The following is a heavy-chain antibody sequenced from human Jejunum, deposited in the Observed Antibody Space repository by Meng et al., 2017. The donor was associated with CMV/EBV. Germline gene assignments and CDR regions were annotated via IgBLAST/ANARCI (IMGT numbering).Heavy chain of an antibody. CDR2: AYYRSKWFY. CDR1: GDSVSSKSAA. J-gene: IGHJ4*02. CDR3: ARGLYDSSWSTFDY. Sequence: VQRHQSAPGLVKPPPTLSLIFAISGDSVSSKSAAWNWIRQSPSRGLEWLGRAYYRSKWFYDYALSVKSRININPDTSKNRFSLQLNSVTPEDTAVYYCARGLYDSSWSTFDYWGQGTLVTVSS. V-gene: IGHV6-1*01. D-gene: IGHD6-13*01.